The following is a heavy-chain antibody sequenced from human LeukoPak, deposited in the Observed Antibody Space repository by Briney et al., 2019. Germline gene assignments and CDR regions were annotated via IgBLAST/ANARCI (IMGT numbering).Heavy chain of an antibody. CDR1: GFTFSTYA. Sequence: GSLRLSCAASGFTFSTYAMSWVRQAPGRGLEWVSSISGSGTSTYYADSVKGRFTISRDNAKNSLYLQMNSLRAEDTAVYYCARGAPGNGYYSGAWGQGTLVTVSS. V-gene: IGHV3-23*01. J-gene: IGHJ5*02. CDR3: ARGAPGNGYYSGA. CDR2: ISGSGTST. D-gene: IGHD3-22*01.